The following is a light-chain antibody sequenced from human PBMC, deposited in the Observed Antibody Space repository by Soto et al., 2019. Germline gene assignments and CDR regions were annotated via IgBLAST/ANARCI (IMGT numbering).Light chain of an antibody. Sequence: IVLPQSPATLSLAPGGRATLSCGASQSVSSSYLAWYQQKPGLAPRLLIYDASSRATGIPDRFSGSGSGTDFTLTISRLEPEDFAVYYCQQYGSSPSITFGQGTRLEI. V-gene: IGKV3D-20*01. J-gene: IGKJ5*01. CDR2: DAS. CDR1: QSVSSSY. CDR3: QQYGSSPSIT.